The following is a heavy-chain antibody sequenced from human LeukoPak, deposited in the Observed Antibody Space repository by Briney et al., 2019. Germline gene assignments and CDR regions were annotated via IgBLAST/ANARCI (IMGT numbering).Heavy chain of an antibody. CDR3: AKDGYCGGDCYEG. Sequence: PGGSLRLSCAASGFTFSSYAMHWVRQAPGKGLEWVAVISYDGSNKYYADSVKGRFTISRDNSKNTLYLQMNSLRAEDTAVYYCAKDGYCGGDCYEGWGQGTLVTVSS. J-gene: IGHJ4*02. CDR1: GFTFSSYA. CDR2: ISYDGSNK. V-gene: IGHV3-30-3*01. D-gene: IGHD2-21*02.